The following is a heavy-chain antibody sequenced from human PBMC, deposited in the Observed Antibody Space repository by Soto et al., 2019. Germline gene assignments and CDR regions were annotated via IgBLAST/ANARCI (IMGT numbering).Heavy chain of an antibody. CDR1: GYTFTGYY. V-gene: IGHV1-2*04. CDR3: ARDVGSSGFLDAFDI. CDR2: INPNSGGT. D-gene: IGHD3-22*01. Sequence: QVQLVQSGAEVKKPGASVKVSCKASGYTFTGYYMHWVRQAPGQGLEWMGWINPNSGGTNYAQKFQSWVNMTRDTSISTAYMELSRLSSDDTAVYYCARDVGSSGFLDAFDIWGQGTMVTVSS. J-gene: IGHJ3*02.